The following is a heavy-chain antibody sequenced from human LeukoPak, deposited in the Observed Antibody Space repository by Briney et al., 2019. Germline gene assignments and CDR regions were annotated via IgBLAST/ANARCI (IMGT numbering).Heavy chain of an antibody. Sequence: GASVKVSCKVSGGTFSSYAISWVRQAPGQGLEWMGWINPNSGGTNYAQKFQGRVTMTRDTSISIAYMELSRLRSDDTAVYYCARDRGGAYNWFDPWGQGTLVTVSS. CDR1: GGTFSSYA. J-gene: IGHJ5*02. D-gene: IGHD3-16*01. CDR2: INPNSGGT. CDR3: ARDRGGAYNWFDP. V-gene: IGHV1-2*02.